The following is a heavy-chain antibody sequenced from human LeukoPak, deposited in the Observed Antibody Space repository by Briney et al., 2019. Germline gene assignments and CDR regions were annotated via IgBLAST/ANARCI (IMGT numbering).Heavy chain of an antibody. CDR1: GFTFSSYA. V-gene: IGHV3-64*04. D-gene: IGHD3-10*01. CDR2: ISSNGGST. CDR3: ARDKEVYYYASGSLGY. Sequence: PGGSLRLSCSASGFTFSSYAMHWVRQAPGKGLEYVSAISSNGGSTYYADSVKGRFTISRDNAKNSLYLQMNSLRAEDAAVYYCARDKEVYYYASGSLGYWGQGTLVTVSS. J-gene: IGHJ4*02.